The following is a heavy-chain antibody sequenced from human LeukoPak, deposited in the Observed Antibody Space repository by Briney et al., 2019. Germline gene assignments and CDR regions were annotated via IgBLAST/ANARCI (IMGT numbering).Heavy chain of an antibody. CDR2: IWYDGSYE. D-gene: IGHD2-2*01. J-gene: IGHJ4*02. CDR1: GFTFSRHG. V-gene: IGHV3-33*08. CDR3: GRDKSASCYYCDY. Sequence: ARPLKLSCEASGFTFSRHGMHWIRQAPPMGLAGMAVIWYDGSYEYYADSVKGRFTISRDNSNSTLYLQMNSLRAEDSAVYYWGRDKSASCYYCDYWGQGTLVSVSS.